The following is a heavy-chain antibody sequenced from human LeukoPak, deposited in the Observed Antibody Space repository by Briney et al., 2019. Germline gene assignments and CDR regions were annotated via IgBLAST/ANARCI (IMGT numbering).Heavy chain of an antibody. Sequence: GESLKISCKASGYSFTSYWIGWVRQMPGKGLEWMGIIYPGDSTTKYSPSFQGQVTISADKSISTAYLQWSSLKASDTAMYYCARPRIAAAGPFDYWGQGTLVTVSS. CDR2: IYPGDSTT. V-gene: IGHV5-51*01. J-gene: IGHJ4*02. D-gene: IGHD6-13*01. CDR1: GYSFTSYW. CDR3: ARPRIAAAGPFDY.